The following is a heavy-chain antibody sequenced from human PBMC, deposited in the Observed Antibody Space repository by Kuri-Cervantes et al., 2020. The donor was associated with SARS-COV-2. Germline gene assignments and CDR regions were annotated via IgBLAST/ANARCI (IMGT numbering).Heavy chain of an antibody. D-gene: IGHD5-24*01. J-gene: IGHJ3*02. CDR2: ISYDGSNK. V-gene: IGHV3-30-3*01. Sequence: GESLKIPCAASGFTFSSYAMHWVRQAPGKGLEWVAVISYDGSNKYYADSVKGRFTISRDNSKNTLYLQMNSLRAEDTAVYYCARARAGGYNDAFDIWGQGTMVTVSS. CDR1: GFTFSSYA. CDR3: ARARAGGYNDAFDI.